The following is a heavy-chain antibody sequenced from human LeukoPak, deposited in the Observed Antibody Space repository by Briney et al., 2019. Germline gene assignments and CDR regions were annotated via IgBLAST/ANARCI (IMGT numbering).Heavy chain of an antibody. J-gene: IGHJ6*02. CDR3: ARLYDFWSGYSDYYYYYGMDV. V-gene: IGHV3-23*01. D-gene: IGHD3-3*01. Sequence: LSLTCTVSGGSISSGGYYWSWVRQAPGKGLEWVSAISGSGGSTYYADSVKGRFTISRDNSKNTLYLQMNSLRAEDTAVYYCARLYDFWSGYSDYYYYYGMDVWGQGTTVTVSS. CDR1: GGSISSGGYY. CDR2: ISGSGGST.